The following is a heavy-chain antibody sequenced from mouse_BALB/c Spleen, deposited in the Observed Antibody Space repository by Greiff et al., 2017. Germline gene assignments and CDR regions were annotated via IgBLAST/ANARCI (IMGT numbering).Heavy chain of an antibody. CDR3: ARHFDGNGGYYAMDY. D-gene: IGHD2-1*01. J-gene: IGHJ4*01. Sequence: EVQGVESGGGLVQPGGSLKLSCAASGFTFSSYTMSWVRQTPEKRLEWVAYISNGGGSTYYPDTVKGRFTISRDNAKNTLYLQMSSLKSEDTAMYYCARHFDGNGGYYAMDYWGQGTSVTVSS. CDR2: ISNGGGST. CDR1: GFTFSSYT. V-gene: IGHV5-12-2*01.